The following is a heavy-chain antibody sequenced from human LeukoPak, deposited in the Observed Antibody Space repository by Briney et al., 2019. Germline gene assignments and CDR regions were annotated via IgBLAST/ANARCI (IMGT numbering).Heavy chain of an antibody. CDR3: AREFDGDYGPNWYFDL. Sequence: GGSLRLSCAASGFTFSSYEMNWVRQAPGKGLEWVGRTRNKANSYTTEYAASVKGRFTIPRDDSKNSLYLQMNSLKTEDTAVYYCAREFDGDYGPNWYFDLWGRGTLVTVSS. CDR1: GFTFSSYE. J-gene: IGHJ2*01. D-gene: IGHD4-17*01. V-gene: IGHV3-72*01. CDR2: TRNKANSYTT.